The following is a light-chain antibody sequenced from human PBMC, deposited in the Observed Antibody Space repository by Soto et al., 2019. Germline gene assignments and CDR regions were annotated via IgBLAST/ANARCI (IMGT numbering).Light chain of an antibody. CDR2: DAS. V-gene: IGKV3D-20*02. Sequence: EIVLTQSPGTLSLSPGERATLSCRASQGVSSSYLAWYQQKPGQAPRLLIYDASNRATGIPARFSGSGSGTDFILTISSLEPEDSGVYYCQQRNDWVTFGGGTKVDI. CDR3: QQRNDWVT. J-gene: IGKJ4*01. CDR1: QGVSSSY.